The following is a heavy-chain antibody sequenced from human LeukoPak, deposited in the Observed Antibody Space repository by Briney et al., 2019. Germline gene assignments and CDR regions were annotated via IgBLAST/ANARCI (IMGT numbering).Heavy chain of an antibody. J-gene: IGHJ6*03. CDR1: GGSFSGYY. V-gene: IGHV4-34*01. CDR2: INHSGST. D-gene: IGHD3-3*01. CDR3: ARGVGTFWSGFSPLYYYMDV. Sequence: PSETLSLTCAVYGGSFSGYYWSWIRQPPGKGLEWIGKINHSGSTKYNPSLKSRVTISVDTSKNQFSLKLSSVTAADTAMYYCARGVGTFWSGFSPLYYYMDVWGKGTTVTVSS.